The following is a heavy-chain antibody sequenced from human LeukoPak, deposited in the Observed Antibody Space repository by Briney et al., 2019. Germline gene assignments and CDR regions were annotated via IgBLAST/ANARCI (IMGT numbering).Heavy chain of an antibody. V-gene: IGHV5-51*01. CDR2: IYPCDSDT. CDR1: GYSFTSYW. CDR3: ARRRNWDDAFDI. Sequence: GESLKISCKGSGYSFTSYWIGWVRPMPGKGLEWMGIIYPCDSDTRYNPSFQGQVTISADKSISTAYLQWSSLKASDTAMYYCARRRNWDDAFDIWGQGTMVTVSS. D-gene: IGHD7-27*01. J-gene: IGHJ3*02.